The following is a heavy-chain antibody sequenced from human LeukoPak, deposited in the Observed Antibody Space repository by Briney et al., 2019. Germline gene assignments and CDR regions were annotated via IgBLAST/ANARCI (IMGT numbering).Heavy chain of an antibody. Sequence: PSETLSLTCAVYGGSFSGYYWSWIRQPPGKGLGWIGEINHSGSTNYNPSLKSRVTISVDTSKNQFSLKLSSVTAADTAVYYCARQTIYSYGYDYWGQGTLVTVSS. V-gene: IGHV4-34*01. D-gene: IGHD5-18*01. J-gene: IGHJ4*02. CDR2: INHSGST. CDR3: ARQTIYSYGYDY. CDR1: GGSFSGYY.